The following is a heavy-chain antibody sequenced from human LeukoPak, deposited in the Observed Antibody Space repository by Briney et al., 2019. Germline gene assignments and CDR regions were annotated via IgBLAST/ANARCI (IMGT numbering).Heavy chain of an antibody. V-gene: IGHV4-34*01. CDR3: ARDVGATTIGY. Sequence: SETLSLTCAVYGGSFSGYYWNWIRQPPGKGLEWIGEINHSGSTNYNPSLKSRVTISVDTSKNQFSLKLSSVTAADTAVYYCARDVGATTIGYWGQGTLVTVSS. D-gene: IGHD1-26*01. J-gene: IGHJ4*02. CDR1: GGSFSGYY. CDR2: INHSGST.